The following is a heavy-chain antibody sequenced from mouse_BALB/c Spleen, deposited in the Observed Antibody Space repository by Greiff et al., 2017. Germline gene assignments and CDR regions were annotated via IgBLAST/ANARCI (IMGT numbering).Heavy chain of an antibody. CDR2: IYPGDGDT. CDR1: GYTFTSYW. CDR3: ARVRPKLAPYAMDY. D-gene: IGHD4-1*01. J-gene: IGHJ4*01. Sequence: QVQLQQSGAELARPGASVKLSCKASGYTFTSYWMQWVKQRPGQGLEWIGAIYPGDGDTRYTQKFKGKATLTADKSSSTAYMQLSSLASEDSAVYYCARVRPKLAPYAMDYWGQGTSVTVSS. V-gene: IGHV1-87*01.